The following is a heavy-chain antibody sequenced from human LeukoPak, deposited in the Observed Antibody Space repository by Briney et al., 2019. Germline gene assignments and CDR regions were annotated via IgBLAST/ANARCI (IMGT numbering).Heavy chain of an antibody. D-gene: IGHD6-13*01. CDR2: ISGSGGST. Sequence: GGSLRLSXAASGFTFSSYAMSWVRKAPGKGLEWVSAISGSGGSTYYADSVKGRFTISRDNSKNTLYLQMNSLRAEDTAVYYCAKDQSYGSSPRPPQYNLFDPWGQGTLVTVSS. V-gene: IGHV3-23*01. J-gene: IGHJ5*02. CDR3: AKDQSYGSSPRPPQYNLFDP. CDR1: GFTFSSYA.